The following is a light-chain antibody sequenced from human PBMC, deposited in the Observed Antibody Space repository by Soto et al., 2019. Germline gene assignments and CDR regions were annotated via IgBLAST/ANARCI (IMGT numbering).Light chain of an antibody. J-gene: IGLJ1*01. CDR2: NVS. V-gene: IGLV2-14*01. CDR1: SSDVGGYSY. Sequence: QSVLTQPASVSGSPGQSITISCTGTSSDVGGYSYVAWYQQHPGKAPKLLIYNVSNRPSGVSNRFSGSKSGNTASLTISGLQAEDEADYYCTSYTNRYTYVFGTGTKVTVL. CDR3: TSYTNRYTYV.